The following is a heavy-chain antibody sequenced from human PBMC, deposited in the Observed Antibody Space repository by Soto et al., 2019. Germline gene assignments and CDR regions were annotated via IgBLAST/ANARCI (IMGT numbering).Heavy chain of an antibody. Sequence: QINLKESDPALVKPTQTLTLTCTFCGFSLSTSEVAVSWIRHPPGKALDWLESIFWDDDKRYSPSLKNRLTINKDTSKNQVVRTMTNLDPVDTDTYYFELKSWVFIGHFGYWGRGILVTVSS. CDR1: GFSLSTSEVA. V-gene: IGHV2-5*02. CDR2: IFWDDDK. D-gene: IGHD2-8*01. J-gene: IGHJ4*02. CDR3: ELKSWVFIGHFGY.